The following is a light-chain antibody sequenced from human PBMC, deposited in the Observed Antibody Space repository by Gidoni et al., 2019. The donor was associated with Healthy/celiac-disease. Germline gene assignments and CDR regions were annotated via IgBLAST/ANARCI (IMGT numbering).Light chain of an antibody. CDR3: NSRDSRGNHLV. V-gene: IGLV3-19*01. J-gene: IGLJ3*02. CDR1: RLRSYY. CDR2: GKN. Sequence: SSELTQDTAVSVALGQTVRIPCQGDRLRSYYASWYQHKPGQAPVLVIYGKNNRPSGIPDRFSGSSSGNTASLTITGAQAEDEADYYCNSRDSRGNHLVFGGGTKLTGL.